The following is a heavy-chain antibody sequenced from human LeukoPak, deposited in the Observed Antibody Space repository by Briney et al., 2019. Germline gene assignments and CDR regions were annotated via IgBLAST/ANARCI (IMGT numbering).Heavy chain of an antibody. CDR1: GFTFSSYG. J-gene: IGHJ4*02. V-gene: IGHV3-33*01. Sequence: GGSLRLSCAASGFTFSSYGMHWVRQAPGKGLEGVAVIWYDGSNKYYADSVKGRFTISRDNSKNTLYLQMNSLRAEDTAVYYCARGREWELRASLDYWGQGTLVTVSS. CDR2: IWYDGSNK. D-gene: IGHD1-26*01. CDR3: ARGREWELRASLDY.